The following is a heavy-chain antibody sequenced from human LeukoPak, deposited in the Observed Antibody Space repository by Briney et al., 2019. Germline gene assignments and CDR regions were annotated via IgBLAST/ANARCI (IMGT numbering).Heavy chain of an antibody. V-gene: IGHV3-15*01. J-gene: IGHJ1*01. D-gene: IGHD3-3*01. Sequence: GGSLRLSCAASGFTFSSYSMNWVRQAPGKGLEWVGRIKSKTDGGTTDYAAPVKGRFTISRDDSKNTLYLQMNSLKTEDTAVYYCTTLQYRVGAYCDFWSGYWERNGYFQHWGQGTLVTVSS. CDR1: GFTFSSYS. CDR2: IKSKTDGGTT. CDR3: TTLQYRVGAYCDFWSGYWERNGYFQH.